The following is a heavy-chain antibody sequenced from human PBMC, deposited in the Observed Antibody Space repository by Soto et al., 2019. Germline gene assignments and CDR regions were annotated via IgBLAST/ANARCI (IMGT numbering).Heavy chain of an antibody. Sequence: QEQPVQSGAEVKKPGSSVKVSCKASGGLFSSYAISWVRQAPGQGLEWMGGIIPVFSTAYYAQKFQGRITITADASTNTAYMELSSLRSEDTSMYYCARVGSGYVWFNEFWGQGALVTVAS. J-gene: IGHJ4*02. D-gene: IGHD3-22*01. CDR1: GGLFSSYA. V-gene: IGHV1-69*01. CDR2: IIPVFSTA. CDR3: ARVGSGYVWFNEF.